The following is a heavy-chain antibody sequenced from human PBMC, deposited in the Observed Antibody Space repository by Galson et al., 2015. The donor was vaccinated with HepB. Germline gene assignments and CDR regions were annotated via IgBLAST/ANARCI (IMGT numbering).Heavy chain of an antibody. J-gene: IGHJ4*02. D-gene: IGHD3-16*01. V-gene: IGHV3-15*01. Sequence: SLRLSCAASGFTFSKAWMSWVRQSPGKGLEWVGRIKSKTDGGTTDYAAPVKGRFIISRDDSKNTLYLQMSSLKTEDTAVYYCVTIMGIVWGQGTLVTVSS. CDR3: VTIMGIV. CDR2: IKSKTDGGTT. CDR1: GFTFSKAW.